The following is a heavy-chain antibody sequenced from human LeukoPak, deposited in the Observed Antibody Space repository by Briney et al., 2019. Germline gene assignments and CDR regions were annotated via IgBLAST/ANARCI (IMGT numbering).Heavy chain of an antibody. CDR1: GFTFSSYD. D-gene: IGHD1-26*01. V-gene: IGHV3-13*01. CDR2: IGTAGDT. Sequence: GGSLRLSCAASGFTFSSYDMHWVRQATGKGLEWVSAIGTAGDTYYPGSVKGRFTISRENAKNSLYLQMNSLRAEDTAVYYCARDSGSTLDDAFDIWGQGTMVTVSS. CDR3: ARDSGSTLDDAFDI. J-gene: IGHJ3*02.